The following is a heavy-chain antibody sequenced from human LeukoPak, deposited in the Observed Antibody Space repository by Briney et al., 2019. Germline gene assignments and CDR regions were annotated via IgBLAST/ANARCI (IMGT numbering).Heavy chain of an antibody. CDR3: SRDNDVLTGYRYWYFDL. D-gene: IGHD3-9*01. CDR1: GGSISSYY. CDR2: IYINGYT. Sequence: PSETPSLTCTVSGGSISSYYWSWIRQPAGKGLEWIGRIYINGYTNYNPSLKSRVSISLDTSTNQFSLKLSSVTAADTAVYFCSRDNDVLTGYRYWYFDLWGRGTLVTVSS. J-gene: IGHJ2*01. V-gene: IGHV4-4*07.